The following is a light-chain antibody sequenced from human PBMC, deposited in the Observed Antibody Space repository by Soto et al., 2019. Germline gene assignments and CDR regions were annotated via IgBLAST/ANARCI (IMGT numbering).Light chain of an antibody. CDR3: QQYDKLPRYT. CDR1: QDIRNY. V-gene: IGKV1-33*01. Sequence: DIQMTQSPSSLSASVGDRITITCQASQDIRNYLNWYQQKPGKPPNLLIYDATNLETGDPSRFSGGESGTNFTFTISSLQPEDIATYYCQQYDKLPRYTFGQGTRLEI. J-gene: IGKJ2*01. CDR2: DAT.